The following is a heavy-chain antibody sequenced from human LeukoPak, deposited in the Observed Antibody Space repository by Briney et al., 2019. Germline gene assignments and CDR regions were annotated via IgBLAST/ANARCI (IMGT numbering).Heavy chain of an antibody. V-gene: IGHV4-4*07. CDR1: GDSISDYY. D-gene: IGHD2-21*02. CDR3: ARGAMTAIFAFDI. CDR2: IYTNGIT. Sequence: SETLSLTCTVSGDSISDYYWSWIRQPAGKGLELIGRIYTNGITNYNPSLKSRVTTSVDTSKNQLSLRLSSVTAADTAVYYCARGAMTAIFAFDIWGQGTMVTASS. J-gene: IGHJ3*02.